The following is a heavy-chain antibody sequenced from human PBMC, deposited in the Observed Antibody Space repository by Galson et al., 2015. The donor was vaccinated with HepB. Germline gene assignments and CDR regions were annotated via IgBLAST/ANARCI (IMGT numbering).Heavy chain of an antibody. CDR2: IRSKANSYAT. CDR3: TTWAVEAFDI. CDR1: GFTFSGSA. V-gene: IGHV3-73*01. Sequence: SLRLSCAASGFTFSGSAMHWVRQASGKGLEWVGRIRSKANSYATAYAASVKGRFTISRDDSKNTAYLQMNSLKTEDTAVYYCTTWAVEAFDIWGQGTMVTVSS. J-gene: IGHJ3*02. D-gene: IGHD1-26*01.